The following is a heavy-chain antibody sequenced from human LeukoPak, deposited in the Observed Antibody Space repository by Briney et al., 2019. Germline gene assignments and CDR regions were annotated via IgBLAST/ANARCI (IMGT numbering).Heavy chain of an antibody. CDR1: GFAFSKYW. CDR3: AREYRRSGDI. Sequence: GGSLRLSCAASGFAFSKYWMHWVRQAPGKGLVWVSRIKSDGSSTAYADSVKGRFTISRDNAKNSLYLQMNSLRAEDTAVYYCAREYRRSGDIWGQGTMVTVSS. D-gene: IGHD1-26*01. V-gene: IGHV3-74*03. J-gene: IGHJ3*02. CDR2: IKSDGSST.